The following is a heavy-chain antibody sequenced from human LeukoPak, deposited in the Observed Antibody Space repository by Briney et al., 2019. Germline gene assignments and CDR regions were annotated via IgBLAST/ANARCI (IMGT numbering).Heavy chain of an antibody. J-gene: IGHJ4*02. CDR3: ARVTRQWLVHDY. CDR2: IYYSGST. Sequence: SETLSLTCTVSGGSISSYYWSWIRQPPGKGLEWIGCIYYSGSTNYNPSLKSRVTISVDTSKNQFSLKLSSVTAADTAVYYCARVTRQWLVHDYWGQGTLVTVSS. CDR1: GGSISSYY. V-gene: IGHV4-59*01. D-gene: IGHD6-19*01.